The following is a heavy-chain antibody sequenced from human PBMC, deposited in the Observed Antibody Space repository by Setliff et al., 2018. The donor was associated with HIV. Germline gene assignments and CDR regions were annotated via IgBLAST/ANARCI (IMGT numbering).Heavy chain of an antibody. CDR2: IYHSGST. V-gene: IGHV4-38-2*01. Sequence: SETLSLTCAVSGYSISSGYYWGWIRQPPGKGLEWIGSIYHSGSTYYNPSLKSRVTISVDTSKNQFSLKLSSVTAADTAVYYCARAKTHYHMDVWGKGTTVTVSS. CDR1: GYSISSGYY. CDR3: ARAKTHYHMDV. J-gene: IGHJ6*03.